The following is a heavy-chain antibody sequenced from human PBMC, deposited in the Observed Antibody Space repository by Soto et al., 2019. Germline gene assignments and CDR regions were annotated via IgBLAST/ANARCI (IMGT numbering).Heavy chain of an antibody. J-gene: IGHJ4*02. CDR2: VNPSGGHS. CDR1: GDTFTDYY. D-gene: IGHD2-21*02. CDR3: ARGGHVVVVTAALDY. V-gene: IGHV1-46*01. Sequence: QVKLMQSGAEVKKPGASVKVSCKASGDTFTDYYIHWERQAPGQGLELMGTVNPSGGHSTYAQHFLGRVTMTRDTSTSTRYMELTSLTSDDTAVYYCARGGHVVVVTAALDYWGQGTLVTVSS.